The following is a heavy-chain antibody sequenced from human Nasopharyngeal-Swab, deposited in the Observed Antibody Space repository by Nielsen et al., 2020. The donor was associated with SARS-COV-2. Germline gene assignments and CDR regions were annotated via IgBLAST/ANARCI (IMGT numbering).Heavy chain of an antibody. CDR2: ISSSSTYV. J-gene: IGHJ6*02. CDR3: ARDSDGGSIFGVVAYYGMDV. V-gene: IGHV3-21*01. Sequence: GESLKISCAASGFTFSSYSINWVRQAPGKGLEWVSSISSSSTYVYYADSLKGRFTISRDNAKNSLYLQMNSLRAEDTAVYYCARDSDGGSIFGVVAYYGMDVWGQGTTVTVSS. CDR1: GFTFSSYS. D-gene: IGHD3-3*01.